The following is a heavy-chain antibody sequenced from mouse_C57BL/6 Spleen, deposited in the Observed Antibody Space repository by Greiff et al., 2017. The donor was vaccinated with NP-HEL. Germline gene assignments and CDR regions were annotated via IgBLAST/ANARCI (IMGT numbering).Heavy chain of an antibody. CDR1: GYTFTDYE. CDR3: TRGNYSNYFYYFDY. D-gene: IGHD2-5*01. CDR2: IDPETGGT. V-gene: IGHV1-15*01. J-gene: IGHJ2*01. Sequence: VQLQQSGAELVRPGASVTLSCKASGYTFTDYEMHWVKQTPVHGLEWIGAIDPETGGTAYNQKFKGKAILTADKSSSTAYMELRSLTSEDSAVYYCTRGNYSNYFYYFDYWGQGTTLTVSS.